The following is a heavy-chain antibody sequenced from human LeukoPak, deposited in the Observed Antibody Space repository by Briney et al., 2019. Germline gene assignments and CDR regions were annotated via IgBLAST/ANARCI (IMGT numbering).Heavy chain of an antibody. Sequence: SETLSLTCAVYGGSFSGYYWSWIRQPPGKGLEWIGEINHSGSTNYNPSLKSRVTISVDTSKNQFSLKLSSVTAADTAVYYCARGRGRTIFGVVIAYYYYYMDVWGKGTTVTVPS. CDR3: ARGRGRTIFGVVIAYYYYYMDV. CDR1: GGSFSGYY. V-gene: IGHV4-34*01. CDR2: INHSGST. J-gene: IGHJ6*03. D-gene: IGHD3-3*01.